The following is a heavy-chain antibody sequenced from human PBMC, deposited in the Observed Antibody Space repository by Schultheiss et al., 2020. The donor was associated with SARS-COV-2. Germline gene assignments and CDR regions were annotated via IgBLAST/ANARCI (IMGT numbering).Heavy chain of an antibody. CDR1: GGSISSSNYY. V-gene: IGHV4-39*01. Sequence: SETLSLTCTVSGGSISSSNYYWGWIRQPPGKGLEWIGSIYTSGSTNYNPSLKSRVTMSVDTSKNQFSLKLSSVTAADTAVYYCARQGRRGYGGRWGMDVWGQGTTVTVSS. J-gene: IGHJ6*02. D-gene: IGHD5-18*01. CDR3: ARQGRRGYGGRWGMDV. CDR2: IYTSGST.